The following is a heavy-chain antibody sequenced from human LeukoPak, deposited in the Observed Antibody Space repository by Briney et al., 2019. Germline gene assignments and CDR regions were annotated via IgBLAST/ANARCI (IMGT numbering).Heavy chain of an antibody. CDR1: GFTFSDYW. CDR2: IKQDGSEK. V-gene: IGHV3-7*03. CDR3: ARAMDV. Sequence: GGSLRLSCAASGFTFSDYWMHWVRQAPGKGLEWVANIKQDGSEKFYVDSVKGRFTISRDNAKNSLYLQMNSLRAEDTAAYYCARAMDVWGQGTTVTVSS. J-gene: IGHJ6*02.